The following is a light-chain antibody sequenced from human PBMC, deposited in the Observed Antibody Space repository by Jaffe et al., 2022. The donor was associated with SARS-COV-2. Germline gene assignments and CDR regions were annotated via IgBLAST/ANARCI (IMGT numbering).Light chain of an antibody. CDR1: QSVLHSSNNKNY. CDR2: WAS. CDR3: QQYYSIPLP. V-gene: IGKV4-1*01. J-gene: IGKJ2*01. Sequence: DIVMTQSPDSLAVSLGERATINCKSSQSVLHSSNNKNYLAWYQQKPGQPPKLLIYWASTRESGVPDRFSGSGSGTDFTLTISSLQAEDVAVYYCQQYYSIPLPFGQGTKLEIK.